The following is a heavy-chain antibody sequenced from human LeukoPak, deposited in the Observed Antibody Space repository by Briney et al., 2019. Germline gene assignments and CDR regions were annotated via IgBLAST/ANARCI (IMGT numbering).Heavy chain of an antibody. D-gene: IGHD3-10*01. V-gene: IGHV1-58*02. CDR2: IVVGSGNT. Sequence: ASVKVSCKASGFTFTSPAMQWVRQARGQRLEWIGWIVVGSGNTNYAQKFQERVTITRDMSTSTAYMELSSLRSEDTAVYYCAAGYYYGSGSYYNQPWGQGTLVTVSS. CDR1: GFTFTSPA. CDR3: AAGYYYGSGSYYNQP. J-gene: IGHJ5*02.